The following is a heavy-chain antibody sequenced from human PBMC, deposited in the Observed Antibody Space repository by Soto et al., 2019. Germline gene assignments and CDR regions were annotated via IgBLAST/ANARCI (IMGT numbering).Heavy chain of an antibody. V-gene: IGHV1-69*13. J-gene: IGHJ3*02. Sequence: GASVKVSCKASGGTFSSYAISWARQAPGQGLEWMGGIIPIFGTANYAQKFQGRVTITADESTSTAYMELSSLRSEDTAVYYCARQRIDPTVTTAFDIWGRGTMVTVSS. CDR1: GGTFSSYA. D-gene: IGHD4-17*01. CDR2: IIPIFGTA. CDR3: ARQRIDPTVTTAFDI.